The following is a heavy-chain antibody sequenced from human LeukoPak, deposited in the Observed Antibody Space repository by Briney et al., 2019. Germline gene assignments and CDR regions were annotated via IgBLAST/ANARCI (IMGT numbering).Heavy chain of an antibody. J-gene: IGHJ6*02. D-gene: IGHD5-12*01. V-gene: IGHV1-69*13. CDR3: ARGGYSGTLWDLGTDDYYYGTDG. Sequence: SVKVSCKASGGTFSSYAISWVRQAPGQGLEWMGGIIPIFGTANYAQKFQGRVTITADESTSTAYMELSSLRSEDTAVYYCARGGYSGTLWDLGTDDYYYGTDGGGQGTTLTAPS. CDR1: GGTFSSYA. CDR2: IIPIFGTA.